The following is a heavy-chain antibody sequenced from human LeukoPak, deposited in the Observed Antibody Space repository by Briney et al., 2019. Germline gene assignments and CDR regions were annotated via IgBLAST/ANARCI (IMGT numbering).Heavy chain of an antibody. CDR2: FDPEDGET. CDR1: GYTLTELS. D-gene: IGHD2-2*01. CDR3: ATGPEKNVPGDY. V-gene: IGHV1-24*01. Sequence: ASVKVSCKVSGYTLTELSMHWVRQAPGKGLEWMGGFDPEDGETIYAQKFQGRVTMTEDTSTDTAYMELSSLRSEDTAVYYCATGPEKNVPGDYWGQGTLVTVSS. J-gene: IGHJ4*02.